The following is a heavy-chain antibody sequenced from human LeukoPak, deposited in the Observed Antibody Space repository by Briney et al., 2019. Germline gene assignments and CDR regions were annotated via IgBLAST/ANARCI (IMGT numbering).Heavy chain of an antibody. CDR1: GGSISSSY. D-gene: IGHD3-10*01. Sequence: SETLSLTCTVSGGSISSSYWSWIRQPAGKGLEWIGRIYTSGSTNYNPSLKSRVTISVDTSKNQFSLKLSSVTAADTAVYYCARVPPLLWFGEFLFDYWGQGTLVTVSS. V-gene: IGHV4-4*07. J-gene: IGHJ4*02. CDR3: ARVPPLLWFGEFLFDY. CDR2: IYTSGST.